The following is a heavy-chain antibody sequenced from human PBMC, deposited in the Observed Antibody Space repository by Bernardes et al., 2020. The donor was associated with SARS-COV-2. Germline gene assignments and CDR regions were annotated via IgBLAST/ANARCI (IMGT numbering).Heavy chain of an antibody. CDR3: ARTTGWLQFWWYFDL. J-gene: IGHJ2*01. CDR2: IDWDDDK. D-gene: IGHD5-12*01. Sequence: SGPTLVKPTQTLTLTCTFSGFSLSTSGMCVSWIRQPPGKALEWLARIDWDDDKYYSTSLKTRLTISKDTSKNQVVLTMTNMDPVDTATYYCARTTGWLQFWWYFDLWGRGTLVTVSS. CDR1: GFSLSTSGMC. V-gene: IGHV2-70*11.